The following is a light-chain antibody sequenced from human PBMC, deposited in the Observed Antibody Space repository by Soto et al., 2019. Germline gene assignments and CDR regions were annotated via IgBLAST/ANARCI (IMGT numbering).Light chain of an antibody. CDR2: EVS. J-gene: IGLJ3*02. CDR3: SSYAGNNIVL. Sequence: QSALTQPPSASGSPGQSVTISCTGTSSDVGAYNYVSWYQQHPGKAPKLMIYEVSKRPLGVPDRFSGSKSGNTASLTVSGLQAEDEADYYCSSYAGNNIVLFGGGTQLTVL. CDR1: SSDVGAYNY. V-gene: IGLV2-8*01.